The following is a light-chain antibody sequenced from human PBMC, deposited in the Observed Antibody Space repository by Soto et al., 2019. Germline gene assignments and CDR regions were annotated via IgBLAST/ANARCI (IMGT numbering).Light chain of an antibody. J-gene: IGKJ3*01. CDR3: QQYGSSLFT. Sequence: EIVVTQSPGTLSLSPGVRATLSCRASQSVSSSYLAWYQQKPGQAPRILIYGASSSATGIPDRFSGSGSGTDFTLTISRLELEDFAVYYCQQYGSSLFTFGPGTKVDI. V-gene: IGKV3-20*01. CDR2: GAS. CDR1: QSVSSSY.